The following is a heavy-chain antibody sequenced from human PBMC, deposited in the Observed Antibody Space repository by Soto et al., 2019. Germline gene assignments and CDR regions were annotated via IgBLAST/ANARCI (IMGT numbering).Heavy chain of an antibody. CDR2: INAGNGNT. D-gene: IGHD5-18*01. J-gene: IGHJ5*02. V-gene: IGHV1-3*01. Sequence: QVPLVQSGAEVKKPGASVKVSCKASGYTFTSYAMHWVRQAPGQRLEWMGWINAGNGNTKYSQKFQGRVTITRDTSASTAYMELSSLRSEDTAVYYCARGYSYGNWFDPWGQGTLVTVSS. CDR3: ARGYSYGNWFDP. CDR1: GYTFTSYA.